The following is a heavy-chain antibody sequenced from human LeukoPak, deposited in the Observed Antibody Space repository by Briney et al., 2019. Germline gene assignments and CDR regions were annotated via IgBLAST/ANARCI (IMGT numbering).Heavy chain of an antibody. V-gene: IGHV4-4*07. J-gene: IGHJ6*04. Sequence: SETLSLTCTVSGAHISNYYWTWVRQSAAQGLEWIGRIYSSGSTTYNPSLKSRITMSVDTPKNQFSLKMTSVTAADTAVYYCAREGKWFGTYYSCMDVWGKGTTVTVSS. CDR2: IYSSGST. D-gene: IGHD3-10*01. CDR1: GAHISNYY. CDR3: AREGKWFGTYYSCMDV.